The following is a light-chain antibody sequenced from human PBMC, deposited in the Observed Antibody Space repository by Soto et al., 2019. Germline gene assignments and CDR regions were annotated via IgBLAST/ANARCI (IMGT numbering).Light chain of an antibody. CDR2: GAS. CDR1: QSVSSSY. V-gene: IGKV3-20*01. J-gene: IGKJ1*01. Sequence: EIVLTQSPDTLSLSPGERATLSCRASQSVSSSYLAWYQQKPGQAPRLLIYGASSRATGIPDRFSGGGSGTDFTLTISRLEPEDFAVHYCQQYDGSRSFGQGTKVDIK. CDR3: QQYDGSRS.